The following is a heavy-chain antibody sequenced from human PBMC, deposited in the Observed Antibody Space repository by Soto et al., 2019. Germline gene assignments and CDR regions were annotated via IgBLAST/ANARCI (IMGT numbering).Heavy chain of an antibody. Sequence: GGSLRLSCAASGFTFSSYAMSWVRQAPGKGLEWVSAISGSGGSTYYADSVKGRFTISRDNSKNTLYLQMNSLRAEDTAVYYCARGRLYGGYYYYYMDVWGKGTTVTVSS. J-gene: IGHJ6*03. CDR1: GFTFSSYA. V-gene: IGHV3-23*01. CDR3: ARGRLYGGYYYYYMDV. CDR2: ISGSGGST. D-gene: IGHD2-15*01.